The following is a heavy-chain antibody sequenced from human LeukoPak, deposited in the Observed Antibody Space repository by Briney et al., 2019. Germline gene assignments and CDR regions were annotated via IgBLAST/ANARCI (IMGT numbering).Heavy chain of an antibody. J-gene: IGHJ4*02. CDR1: GYAFTNYF. D-gene: IGHD3-10*01. V-gene: IGHV1-46*01. CDR2: IDPSGGST. Sequence: ASVKVSCKASGYAFTNYFMHWVRQAPGQGRAWMGIIDPSGGSTTYAQKFQGRVTMTRDTSTNTVYMELSSLTSEDTAVYYCARLGAYLRSFDYWGQGTLVTVSS. CDR3: ARLGAYLRSFDY.